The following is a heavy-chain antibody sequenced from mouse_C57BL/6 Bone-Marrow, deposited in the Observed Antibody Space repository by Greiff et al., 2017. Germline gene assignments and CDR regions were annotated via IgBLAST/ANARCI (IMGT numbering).Heavy chain of an antibody. CDR3: ARRTTAYYLDY. J-gene: IGHJ2*01. CDR2: IYPGSGNT. D-gene: IGHD1-2*01. Sequence: QVQLQQSGAELVRPGASVKLSCKASGYTFTDYYINWVKQRPGQGLEWIARIYPGSGNTYYNEKFKGKATLTTEKSSSTAYMQLSSRTSEDSAVYFCARRTTAYYLDYWGQGTTLTVSS. V-gene: IGHV1-76*01. CDR1: GYTFTDYY.